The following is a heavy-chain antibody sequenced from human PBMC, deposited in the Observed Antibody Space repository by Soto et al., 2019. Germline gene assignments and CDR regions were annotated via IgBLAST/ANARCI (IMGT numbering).Heavy chain of an antibody. J-gene: IGHJ5*02. Sequence: SETLSLTCTVSGDSISTYNWGWIRQPPGKGLEWIGCIYYSGVTNYNPSLKSRVTISVDTPKNQLSLKLNSVTAADTAVYYCARVAADIASWLDPWGQGTLVNVSS. CDR3: ARVAADIASWLDP. V-gene: IGHV4-59*01. D-gene: IGHD5-12*01. CDR2: IYYSGVT. CDR1: GDSISTYN.